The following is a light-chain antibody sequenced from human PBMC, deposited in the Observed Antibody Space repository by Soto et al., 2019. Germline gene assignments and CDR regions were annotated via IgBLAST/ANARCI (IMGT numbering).Light chain of an antibody. J-gene: IGKJ1*01. CDR2: DAS. CDR1: QSIGVC. CDR3: QQYDVDSGT. V-gene: IGKV1-5*01. Sequence: DIQMTPSPSTLSSFVGDRVTITCRASQSIGVCLAWYQQKPGKAPKLLIYDASNLHRGVPARFSGSGSGTEFTLTISSLQPEDFAAYYCQQYDVDSGTFGQGTKVDIK.